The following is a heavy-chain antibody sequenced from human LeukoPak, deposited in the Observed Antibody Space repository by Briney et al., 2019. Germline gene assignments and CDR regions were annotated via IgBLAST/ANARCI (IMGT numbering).Heavy chain of an antibody. D-gene: IGHD5-18*01. CDR1: GGSISSYY. V-gene: IGHV4-4*07. CDR3: AREESGYSYGGYYYYYMDV. J-gene: IGHJ6*03. CDR2: IYTSGST. Sequence: SETLSLTCTVSGGSISSYYWSWIRQPAGKGLEWIGRIYTSGSTNYNPSLKSRATMSVDTSKNQFSLKLSSVTAADTAVYYCAREESGYSYGGYYYYYMDVWGKGTTVTVSS.